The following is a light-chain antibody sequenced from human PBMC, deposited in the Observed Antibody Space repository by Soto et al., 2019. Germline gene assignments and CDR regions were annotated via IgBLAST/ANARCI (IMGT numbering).Light chain of an antibody. CDR1: QDISNY. CDR3: LQHKSYPIT. J-gene: IGKJ5*01. CDR2: GAS. Sequence: DIQMTQSPSAISASVGDRFTITCRASQDISNYLAWFQQKPGKVPKRLIYGASSLQSGVPSRFSGSGSGTEFTLTISSLQPEDFATYYCLQHKSYPITFGQGTRLEIK. V-gene: IGKV1-17*03.